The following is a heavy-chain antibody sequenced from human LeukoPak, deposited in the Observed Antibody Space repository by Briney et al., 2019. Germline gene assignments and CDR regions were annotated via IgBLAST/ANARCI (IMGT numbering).Heavy chain of an antibody. CDR1: GYSFTSYW. CDR3: AINYDFWCGSSLYGMDV. J-gene: IGHJ6*02. Sequence: PGESLKISCKGSGYSFTSYWIGWVRQMPGKGLEWMGIIYPGDSDTRYSPSFQGQVTISADKSISTAYLQWSSLKASDTAMYYCAINYDFWCGSSLYGMDVWGQGTTVTVSS. D-gene: IGHD3-3*01. CDR2: IYPGDSDT. V-gene: IGHV5-51*03.